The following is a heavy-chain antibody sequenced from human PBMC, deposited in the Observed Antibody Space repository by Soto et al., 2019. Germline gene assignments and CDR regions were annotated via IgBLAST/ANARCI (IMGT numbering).Heavy chain of an antibody. D-gene: IGHD1-26*01. CDR1: GFTFSDYT. Sequence: LRLSCAASGFTFSDYTMHWVRQAPGKGLEWVAVISHDGSLSYDADSVKGRFTISRDNSRDTLFLEMNGLRVEGTAVYYCVNQEVGATVYFDHWGQGTLVTVSS. J-gene: IGHJ4*02. CDR3: VNQEVGATVYFDH. CDR2: ISHDGSLS. V-gene: IGHV3-30*04.